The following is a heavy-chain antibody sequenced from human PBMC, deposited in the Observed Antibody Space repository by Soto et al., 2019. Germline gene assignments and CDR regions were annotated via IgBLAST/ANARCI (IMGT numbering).Heavy chain of an antibody. J-gene: IGHJ4*02. D-gene: IGHD6-13*01. CDR3: ARHRDTSSRYLLPDY. Sequence: NPAETLSLTCTVSGGSISSGGHYWGWIRQPPGKGLEWIGNIYDRGNTYYNPSLRSRVTISVDTSKNQFSLKVTSLAVADTAVYYCARHRDTSSRYLLPDYWGQGILVTVSS. V-gene: IGHV4-39*01. CDR2: IYDRGNT. CDR1: GGSISSGGHY.